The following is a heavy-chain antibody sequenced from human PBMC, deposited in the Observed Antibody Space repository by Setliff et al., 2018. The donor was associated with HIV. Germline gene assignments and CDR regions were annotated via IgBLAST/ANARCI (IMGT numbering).Heavy chain of an antibody. J-gene: IGHJ4*02. V-gene: IGHV3-7*01. CDR1: GFTFSTYW. Sequence: GGSLRLSCAASGFTFSTYWMIWVRQAPGKGLEWVAKIKQDGSEEYYVDSVKGRFTISRDNAKNTLYLQMDSLRAEDTAVYYCTKNLYSSRWSPLDYWGQGTLVTVSS. CDR3: TKNLYSSRWSPLDY. CDR2: IKQDGSEE. D-gene: IGHD6-13*01.